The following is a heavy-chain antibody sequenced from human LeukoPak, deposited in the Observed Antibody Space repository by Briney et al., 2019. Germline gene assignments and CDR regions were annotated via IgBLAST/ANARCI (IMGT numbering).Heavy chain of an antibody. CDR2: LSGGATSS. J-gene: IGHJ6*02. Sequence: GGPLRLACSASGFNFRNYAMVWVRQAPGKGLECVAALSGGATSSYYSDSVRGRFTITRDNSKNTLYLQMNDLRAEDTAIYYCAKDTRREPLTGMDVWGQGTTVTV. V-gene: IGHV3-23*01. CDR3: AKDTRREPLTGMDV. CDR1: GFNFRNYA. D-gene: IGHD3-9*01.